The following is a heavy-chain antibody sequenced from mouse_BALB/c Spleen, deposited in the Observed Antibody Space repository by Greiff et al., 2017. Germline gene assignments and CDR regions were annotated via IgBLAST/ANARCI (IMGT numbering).Heavy chain of an antibody. V-gene: IGHV5-15*02. CDR3: ARDLPWDMDY. CDR1: GFTFSDYG. CDR2: ISNLAYSI. J-gene: IGHJ4*01. Sequence: EVQVVESGGGLVQPGGSRKLSCAASGFTFSDYGMAWVRQAPGKGPEWVAFISNLAYSIYYADTVTGRFTISRENAKNTLYLEMSSLRSEDTAMYYCARDLPWDMDYWGQGTSVTVSS. D-gene: IGHD5-5*01.